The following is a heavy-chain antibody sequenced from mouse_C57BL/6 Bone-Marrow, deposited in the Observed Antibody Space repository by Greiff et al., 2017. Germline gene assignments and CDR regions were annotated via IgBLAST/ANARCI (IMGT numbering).Heavy chain of an antibody. V-gene: IGHV1-19*01. CDR1: GYTFTDYY. CDR3: ARSGYGSYFAWFAY. D-gene: IGHD2-10*02. Sequence: SGPVLVKPGASVKMSCKASGYTFTDYYMNWVKQSHGKSLEWIGVINTYNGGTSYNQKYKGKATLTVDKSSSTAYMELNSLTSEDSAVYYCARSGYGSYFAWFAYWGQGTLVTVSA. CDR2: INTYNGGT. J-gene: IGHJ3*01.